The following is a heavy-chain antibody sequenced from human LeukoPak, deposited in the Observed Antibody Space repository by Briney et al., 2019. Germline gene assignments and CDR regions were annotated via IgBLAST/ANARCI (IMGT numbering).Heavy chain of an antibody. CDR1: GYTFTSYY. D-gene: IGHD1-1*01. CDR2: INPNSGGT. J-gene: IGHJ4*02. V-gene: IGHV1-2*02. CDR3: ARDSQTGDFDY. Sequence: ASVKVSCKASGYTFTSYYMHWVRQAPGQGLEWMGWINPNSGGTNYAQKFQGRVTMTRDTSISIAYMELSRLRSDDTAVYYCARDSQTGDFDYWGQGTLVTVSS.